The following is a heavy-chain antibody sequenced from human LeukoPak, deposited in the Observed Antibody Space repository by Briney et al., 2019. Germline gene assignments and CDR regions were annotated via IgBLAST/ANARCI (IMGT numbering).Heavy chain of an antibody. Sequence: GGSLRLSCAASGFTFTSYAIKWVRQAPGKGLEWVSVVSGAGGTTYYADSVKGRFTISRDNSKNTVYLQMDSLRAEDTAVYYCAKTKQGSGYLDYWGQGTLVTVSS. CDR2: VSGAGGTT. D-gene: IGHD3-10*01. CDR1: GFTFTSYA. V-gene: IGHV3-23*01. J-gene: IGHJ4*02. CDR3: AKTKQGSGYLDY.